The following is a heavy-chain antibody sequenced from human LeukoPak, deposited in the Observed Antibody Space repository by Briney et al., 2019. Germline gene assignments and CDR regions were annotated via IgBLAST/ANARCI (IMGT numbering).Heavy chain of an antibody. CDR3: TTDLGIKYDAGMGGVGDY. V-gene: IGHV3-15*01. J-gene: IGHJ4*02. Sequence: PGGSLRLSCAASGFTFSNAWMSWVRQAPGKGLEWVGRIKSKTDGGTTDYAAPVKGRFTISRDDSKNTLYLQMNSLKTEDTAVYYCTTDLGIKYDAGMGGVGDYWGQGTLVTVSS. D-gene: IGHD6-13*01. CDR1: GFTFSNAW. CDR2: IKSKTDGGTT.